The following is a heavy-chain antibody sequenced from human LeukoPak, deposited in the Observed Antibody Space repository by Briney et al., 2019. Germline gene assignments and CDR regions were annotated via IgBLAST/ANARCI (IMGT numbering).Heavy chain of an antibody. CDR3: ATSGSYRFDY. CDR2: ITSSSSTI. D-gene: IGHD1-26*01. Sequence: GGSLRLSCAASGFTFSEHWMTWVRQAPGKGLEWVSYITSSSSTIYYADSVKGRFTISRDNAKNSLYLQMNSLRVEDTAIYYCATSGSYRFDYWGQGTLVTVSS. V-gene: IGHV3-48*01. CDR1: GFTFSEHW. J-gene: IGHJ4*02.